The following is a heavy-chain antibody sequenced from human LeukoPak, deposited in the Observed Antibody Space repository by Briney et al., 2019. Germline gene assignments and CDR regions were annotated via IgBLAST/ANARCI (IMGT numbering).Heavy chain of an antibody. CDR1: GFTFSSYS. CDR3: ARGLQRHVDTTMVSRLWDY. V-gene: IGHV3-30*03. J-gene: IGHJ4*02. Sequence: GGSLRLSCAASGFTFSSYSMNWVRQAPGKGLEWVTVISYDGSNKYYTDSVKGRFTISRDNSKNTLYLQMNSLRGEDRAVYYCARGLQRHVDTTMVSRLWDYWGQGTLVTVSS. D-gene: IGHD5-18*01. CDR2: ISYDGSNK.